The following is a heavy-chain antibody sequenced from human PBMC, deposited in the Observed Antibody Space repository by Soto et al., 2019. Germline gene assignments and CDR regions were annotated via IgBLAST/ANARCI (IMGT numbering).Heavy chain of an antibody. D-gene: IGHD6-19*01. Sequence: SVKVSCKASGGSFSTLCINWVRQAPGQGLEWMGGIIPLFGKARYAETSQGRVTITADTSTGTAYMEVSSLRSDDTAVFYCATAHNSGWYFFDYWGPGTLVTVSS. CDR1: GGSFSTLC. V-gene: IGHV1-69*06. J-gene: IGHJ4*02. CDR3: ATAHNSGWYFFDY. CDR2: IIPLFGKA.